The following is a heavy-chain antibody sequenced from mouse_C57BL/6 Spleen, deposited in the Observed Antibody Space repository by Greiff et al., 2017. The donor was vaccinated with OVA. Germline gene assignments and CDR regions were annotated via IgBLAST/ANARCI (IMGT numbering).Heavy chain of an antibody. CDR1: GYTFTDYY. V-gene: IGHV1-26*01. Sequence: EVQLQQSGPELVKPGASVKISCKASGYTFTDYYMNWVKQSHGKSLEWIGDINPNNGGTSYNQKFKGKATLTVDKSSSTAYMELRSLTSEDSAVYYCARTDGYGRRFAYWGQGTLVTVSA. CDR3: ARTDGYGRRFAY. D-gene: IGHD2-2*01. J-gene: IGHJ3*01. CDR2: INPNNGGT.